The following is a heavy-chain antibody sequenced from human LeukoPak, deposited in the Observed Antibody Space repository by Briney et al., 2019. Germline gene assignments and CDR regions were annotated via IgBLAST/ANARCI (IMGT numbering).Heavy chain of an antibody. V-gene: IGHV5-51*01. D-gene: IGHD3-10*01. CDR2: IYPHDSDT. Sequence: GESLKISCKASGYTFTSYWIAWVRQMPGKGLEWMGIIYPHDSDTRYSPSFQGQVTISADKSISTAYLQWSSLKASDTAVYYCARIYGSGSLAAFDIWGQGTMVTVSS. J-gene: IGHJ3*02. CDR1: GYTFTSYW. CDR3: ARIYGSGSLAAFDI.